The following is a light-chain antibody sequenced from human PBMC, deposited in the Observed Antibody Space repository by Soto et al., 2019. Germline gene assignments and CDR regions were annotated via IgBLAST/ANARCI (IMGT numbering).Light chain of an antibody. CDR3: SSYAGSTHVV. J-gene: IGLJ2*01. CDR2: EVS. Sequence: QSVLTQPPSASGSPGQSVTISCTGTSSDIGGHNYVSWYQHHPGKVPKLMIYEVSKRPSGVPDRFSGSKAGNTASLTVSGLQAEDEAEYYCSSYAGSTHVVFGGGTKLTVL. V-gene: IGLV2-8*01. CDR1: SSDIGGHNY.